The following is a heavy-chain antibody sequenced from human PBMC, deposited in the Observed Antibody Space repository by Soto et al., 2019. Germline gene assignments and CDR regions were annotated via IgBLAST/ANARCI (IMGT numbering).Heavy chain of an antibody. CDR2: IKTDGSDT. J-gene: IGHJ4*02. CDR3: ARDQYRGSWLY. D-gene: IGHD1-26*01. Sequence: EVQLVESGGGLVQPGGSLRLSCAASGFSFSNYWMHWVRQAPGKGLVWVSHIKTDGSDTEYADSVKGRFTISRDNAKNTLYLQMNSLRAEDTAVYYCARDQYRGSWLYWGQGTLVTVSP. V-gene: IGHV3-74*03. CDR1: GFSFSNYW.